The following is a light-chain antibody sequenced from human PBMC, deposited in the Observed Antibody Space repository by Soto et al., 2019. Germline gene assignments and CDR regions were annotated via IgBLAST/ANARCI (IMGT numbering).Light chain of an antibody. V-gene: IGKV3-11*01. J-gene: IGKJ5*01. CDR3: QQRHMWPIT. CDR1: QSFRGL. Sequence: EVVLTHSPVTLSLSPGERTTLSCRASQSFRGLLAWYQQKPGHAPRLLIYDAYNWATGIPPRFSGSGSGTDFTLTISSLEPEDSAVYYCQQRHMWPITFGQGTRLEIK. CDR2: DAY.